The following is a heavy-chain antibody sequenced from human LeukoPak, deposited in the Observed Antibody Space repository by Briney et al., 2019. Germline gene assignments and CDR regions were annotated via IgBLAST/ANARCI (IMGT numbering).Heavy chain of an antibody. CDR3: ARVVDHDYGDYYLDY. V-gene: IGHV3-53*01. CDR2: IYSGGST. CDR1: GFTVSSND. D-gene: IGHD4-17*01. J-gene: IGHJ4*02. Sequence: PGGSLGLSCAASGFTVSSNDMSWVRQAPGKGLECISVIYSGGSTGYADSVKGRLTISRDNSKNTLYLQMNSLRAEDTAVYYCARVVDHDYGDYYLDYWGQGTLVTVSS.